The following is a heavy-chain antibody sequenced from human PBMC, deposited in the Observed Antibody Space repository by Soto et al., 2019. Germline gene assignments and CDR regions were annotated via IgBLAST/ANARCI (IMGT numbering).Heavy chain of an antibody. D-gene: IGHD3-22*01. V-gene: IGHV5-51*01. J-gene: IGHJ4*02. Sequence: GESLKISCKASGSSFSSYWIGWVRQMPGKGLEWMGIIYPGDSDSRYSPSFQGQVTISADKSTSTAFLQLSSLMASDTAIYYCARTYYYDSSGYHFGYWGQGTLVTVSS. CDR3: ARTYYYDSSGYHFGY. CDR2: IYPGDSDS. CDR1: GSSFSSYW.